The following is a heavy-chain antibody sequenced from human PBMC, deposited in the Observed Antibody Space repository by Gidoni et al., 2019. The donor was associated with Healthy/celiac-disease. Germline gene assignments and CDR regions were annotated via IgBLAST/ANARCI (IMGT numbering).Heavy chain of an antibody. D-gene: IGHD3-22*01. CDR1: GGSIGSRSYY. J-gene: IGHJ2*01. CDR3: ARRRDQYYYDSSGYDIWYFDL. V-gene: IGHV4-39*01. CDR2: IYYSGST. Sequence: QLQLQEPGPGLVQPSETLSLTCTVSGGSIGSRSYYWGWIRQPPGKGLEWIGSIYYSGSTYYNPSLKRRVTISVDTSKNQFSLKLSSVTAADTAVYYCARRRDQYYYDSSGYDIWYFDLWGRGTLVTVSS.